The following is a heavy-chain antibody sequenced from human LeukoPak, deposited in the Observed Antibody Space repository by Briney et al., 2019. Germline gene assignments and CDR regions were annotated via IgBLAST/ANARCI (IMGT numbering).Heavy chain of an antibody. Sequence: PGGSLRLSCAASGFTFSNYGMNWVRQVPGKGLEWVSGITGSGGTTYYADSVKGRFTISRENSKNTLYLQMNSLRAEDTAVYYCARDKGDYWGQGTLVTVSS. CDR2: ITGSGGTT. J-gene: IGHJ4*02. V-gene: IGHV3-23*01. CDR1: GFTFSNYG. CDR3: ARDKGDY.